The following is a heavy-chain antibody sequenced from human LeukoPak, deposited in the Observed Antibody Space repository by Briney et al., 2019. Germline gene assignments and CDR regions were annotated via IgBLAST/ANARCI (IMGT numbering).Heavy chain of an antibody. CDR2: ISRDSGAI. D-gene: IGHD7-27*01. J-gene: IGHJ4*02. CDR1: GFAFHDYS. CDR3: VKGTWGSPFDY. Sequence: PGGSPRLSCAASGFAFHDYSMHWVRQAPGKGLEWVSGISRDSGAIDYADSVKGRFTISRDNAENSLYLQMNSLRTEDTAFYYCVKGTWGSPFDYWGQGTLVAVSS. V-gene: IGHV3-9*01.